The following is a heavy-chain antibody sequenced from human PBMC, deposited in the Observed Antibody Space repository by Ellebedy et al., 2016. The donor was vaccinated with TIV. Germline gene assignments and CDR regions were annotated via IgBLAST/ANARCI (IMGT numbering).Heavy chain of an antibody. V-gene: IGHV3-30*02. D-gene: IGHD3-22*01. Sequence: GESLKISCAASGFTFSDYGMHWVRQAPGKGLEWVAFLRFDGINKYYADSVKGRFTISRDNSKNTLYLRMNSLRAEDTAVYYCAKFPYYYDCSGYSFWGQGTLVTVSS. CDR3: AKFPYYYDCSGYSF. CDR1: GFTFSDYG. CDR2: LRFDGINK. J-gene: IGHJ4*02.